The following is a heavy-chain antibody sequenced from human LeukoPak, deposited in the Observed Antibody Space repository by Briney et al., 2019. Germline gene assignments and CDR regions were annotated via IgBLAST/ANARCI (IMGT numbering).Heavy chain of an antibody. D-gene: IGHD2-15*01. CDR2: SYYSGST. V-gene: IGHV4-59*01. CDR1: GVTYSRYY. CDR3: ARHGLGGGRTGSGMDV. J-gene: IGHJ6*02. Sequence: SETLSLTCTASGVTYSRYYRSLIRQPAGKGLEWIWNSYYSGSTKYNPSLKSRFTISVDTSKNQFSLKLSSLTATDTAVYYCARHGLGGGRTGSGMDVWGQGTTVTVSS.